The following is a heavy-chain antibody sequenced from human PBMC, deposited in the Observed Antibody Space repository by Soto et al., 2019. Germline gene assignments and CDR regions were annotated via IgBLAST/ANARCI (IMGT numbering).Heavy chain of an antibody. D-gene: IGHD3-3*01. CDR1: GFTFSSYA. V-gene: IGHV3-23*01. J-gene: IGHJ3*02. CDR2: ISGSGGST. CDR3: AKDPSFSKESSGAFDI. Sequence: GGSLRLSCAASGFTFSSYAMSWVRQAPGKGLEWVSAISGSGGSTYYADSVKGRFTISRDNSKNTLYLQMNSLRAEDTAVYYCAKDPSFSKESSGAFDIWGQGTMVTVSS.